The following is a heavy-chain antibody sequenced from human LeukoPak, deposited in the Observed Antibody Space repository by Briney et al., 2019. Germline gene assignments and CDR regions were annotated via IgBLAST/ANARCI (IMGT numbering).Heavy chain of an antibody. V-gene: IGHV1-46*01. CDR3: ASIVVVAATQDVFDY. CDR1: GYTFTSYY. CDR2: INPSGGST. D-gene: IGHD2-15*01. Sequence: GASVKLSCKASGYTFTSYYMHWVRQAPGQGLEWMGIINPSGGSTSYAQKFQGRVTMTRDTSTSTVYMELSSLRSEDTAVYYCASIVVVAATQDVFDYWGQGTLVTVSS. J-gene: IGHJ4*02.